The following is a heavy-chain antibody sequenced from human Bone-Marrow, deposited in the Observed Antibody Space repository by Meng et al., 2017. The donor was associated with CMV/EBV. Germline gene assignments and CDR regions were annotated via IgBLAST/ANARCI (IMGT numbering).Heavy chain of an antibody. V-gene: IGHV3-23*01. CDR1: GFTFSSYA. CDR3: AKDRTLFGLVSDY. D-gene: IGHD3/OR15-3a*01. J-gene: IGHJ4*02. Sequence: GGSLRLSCATSGFTFSSYAMHWVRQAPGKGLKWVSGISGSGETTYYVDSVKGRFTISRVNSKNTLYLQMHSLRAEDTAWYYCAKDRTLFGLVSDYWGQGALVTVSS. CDR2: ISGSGETT.